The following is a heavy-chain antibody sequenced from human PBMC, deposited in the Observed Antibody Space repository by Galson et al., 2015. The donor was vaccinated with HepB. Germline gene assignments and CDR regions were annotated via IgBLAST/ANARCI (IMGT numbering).Heavy chain of an antibody. CDR2: ISYDGNDE. Sequence: SLRLSCAFSGFTFRHYAMHWVRQAPGKGLEWVAFISYDGNDECYTDSVKGRFTISRDNSKNTLFLQMNSLMAEDTAVYHCASEGALGGDAFDIWGQGTMVTVSS. V-gene: IGHV3-30-3*01. D-gene: IGHD3-10*01. CDR3: ASEGALGGDAFDI. CDR1: GFTFRHYA. J-gene: IGHJ3*02.